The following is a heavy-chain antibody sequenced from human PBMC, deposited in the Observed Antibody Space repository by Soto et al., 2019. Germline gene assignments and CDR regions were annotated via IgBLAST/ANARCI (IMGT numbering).Heavy chain of an antibody. D-gene: IGHD5-18*01. J-gene: IGHJ4*02. CDR3: ANEKIQLWLGYFDY. CDR1: GFTFSSYG. Sequence: GXSLILSGAASGFTFSSYGMHCVRQAPGKGLEWVAVISYDGSNKYYADSVKGRFTISRDNSKNTPYLQMNSLRAEDTAVYYCANEKIQLWLGYFDYWGQGTLVTVSS. CDR2: ISYDGSNK. V-gene: IGHV3-30*18.